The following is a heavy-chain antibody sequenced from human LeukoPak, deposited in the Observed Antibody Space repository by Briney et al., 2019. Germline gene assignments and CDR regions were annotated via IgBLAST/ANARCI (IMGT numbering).Heavy chain of an antibody. CDR2: ITGYNGAT. Sequence: ASVKVSCKASGYTFTTYGISWVRQAPGQGLEWMGWITGYNGATNYTQKFQGRVTLTTDTSTSAAYMELRSLRSDDTAVYYCARQAPCSSISCPLDYWGQGTLVTVSS. V-gene: IGHV1-18*01. D-gene: IGHD2-2*01. CDR1: GYTFTTYG. J-gene: IGHJ4*02. CDR3: ARQAPCSSISCPLDY.